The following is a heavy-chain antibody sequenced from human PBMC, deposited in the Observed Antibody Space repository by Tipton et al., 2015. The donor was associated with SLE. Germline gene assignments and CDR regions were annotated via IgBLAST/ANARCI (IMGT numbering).Heavy chain of an antibody. CDR2: ISYSAKS. CDR3: ARSGGSSNFDPPGY. J-gene: IGHJ4*02. Sequence: TLSLTCTVSGGSISSYYWSWIRQPPGKGLEWIGYISYSAKSYYKPSPKSRVTMSVDTSKNQFSLRLTSVIAADTAVHYCARSGGSSNFDPPGYWGQGTLVTVAS. D-gene: IGHD4-11*01. CDR1: GGSISSYY. V-gene: IGHV4-59*01.